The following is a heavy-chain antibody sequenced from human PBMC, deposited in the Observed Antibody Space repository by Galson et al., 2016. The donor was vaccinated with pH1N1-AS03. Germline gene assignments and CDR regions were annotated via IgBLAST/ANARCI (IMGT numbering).Heavy chain of an antibody. Sequence: QSGAEVKKPGGSLNISCQGSGYRFSTYYIAWVRRMPGKGLEWMGIFHPGDSDTKYHPSFQGLVTMSADKSTNTAYLHWSSLKASDTAIYYCARHSQCTRGTCYSSYFYALDVWGRGTAVTVS. J-gene: IGHJ6*02. CDR1: GYRFSTYY. D-gene: IGHD4-11*01. CDR2: FHPGDSDT. CDR3: ARHSQCTRGTCYSSYFYALDV. V-gene: IGHV5-51*01.